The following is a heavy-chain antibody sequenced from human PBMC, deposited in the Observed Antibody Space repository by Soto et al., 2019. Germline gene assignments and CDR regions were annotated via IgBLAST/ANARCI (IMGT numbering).Heavy chain of an antibody. J-gene: IGHJ4*02. D-gene: IGHD6-13*01. CDR2: IYSGGTT. CDR1: GFSVSSYY. CDR3: ARDLGSSLDY. V-gene: IGHV3-53*01. Sequence: VQLVQSGGGLIQRGGSLRLSCATSGFSVSSYYMSWVRQAPGKGLEWVSVIYSGGTTYYADSVKGRFTISRDNSKNTLYLQMNSLRAEDTAVYYCARDLGSSLDYWGQGTLVTVSS.